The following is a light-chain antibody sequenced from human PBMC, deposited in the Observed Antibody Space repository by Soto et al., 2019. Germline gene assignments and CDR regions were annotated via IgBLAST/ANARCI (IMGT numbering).Light chain of an antibody. Sequence: QSVLTQPASVSGSPGQSITISCTGASSDVGAYNSVSWYQQHPGKAPKLMIYDVSNRPSGVSNRFSGSKSGNTASLTISGLQAEDEADYYCSSYTSSSTLEIGGGTKLTVL. CDR1: SSDVGAYNS. J-gene: IGLJ2*01. V-gene: IGLV2-14*01. CDR2: DVS. CDR3: SSYTSSSTLE.